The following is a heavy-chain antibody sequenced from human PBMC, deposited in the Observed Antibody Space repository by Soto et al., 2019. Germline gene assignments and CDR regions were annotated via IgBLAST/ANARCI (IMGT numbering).Heavy chain of an antibody. J-gene: IGHJ1*01. CDR3: ARALQLKGFYFQH. CDR2: INPSGGST. Sequence: ASVKVSCKASGYTFTSYYMHWVRQAPRQGLEWMGIINPSGGSTSYAQKFQGRVTMTRDTSTSTVYMELSSLRSEDTAVYYCARALQLKGFYFQHWGQGTLVTVSS. V-gene: IGHV1-46*01. CDR1: GYTFTSYY. D-gene: IGHD1-1*01.